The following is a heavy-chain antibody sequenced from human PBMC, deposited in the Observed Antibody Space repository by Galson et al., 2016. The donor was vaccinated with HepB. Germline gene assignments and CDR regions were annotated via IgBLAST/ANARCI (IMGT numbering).Heavy chain of an antibody. CDR3: AKEGTIFGVVPYGMDV. CDR1: RFTFSSYA. Sequence: SLRLSCAASRFTFSSYAMSWVRQAPGKGLEWVSVISGSGGSTYYADSVKGRFTISRDNSKNTLYLRMNSLRAGDTAVYYCAKEGTIFGVVPYGMDVWGQGTKVIVSS. D-gene: IGHD3-3*01. J-gene: IGHJ6*02. V-gene: IGHV3-23*01. CDR2: ISGSGGST.